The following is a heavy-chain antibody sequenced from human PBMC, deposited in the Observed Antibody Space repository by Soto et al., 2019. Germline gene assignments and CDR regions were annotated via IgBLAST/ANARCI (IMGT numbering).Heavy chain of an antibody. CDR1: GGSFSSYY. CDR3: ARHCSDDSCLVH. Sequence: SETLSLTCSVSGGSFSSYYFSWIRQPPGKGLEWIGYIYYSGSTNYNPSLRSRVTISLDTSKNQFSLKLRSATAADTAVYYCARHCSDDSCLVHWGQGALVTVSS. CDR2: IYYSGST. J-gene: IGHJ4*02. V-gene: IGHV4-59*08. D-gene: IGHD2-15*01.